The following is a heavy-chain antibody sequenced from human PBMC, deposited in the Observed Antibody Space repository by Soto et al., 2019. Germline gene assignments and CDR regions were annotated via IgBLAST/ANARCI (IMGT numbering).Heavy chain of an antibody. V-gene: IGHV4-30-4*02. CDR1: GGSISSGDYY. CDR2: IYYSGST. D-gene: IGHD3-22*01. J-gene: IGHJ4*02. CDR3: ARGGYDSSGYYFDY. Sequence: PSDTLSLTCTVSGGSISSGDYYWSWIRQPPGKGLEWIGYIYYSGSTYYNPSLKSRVTISVDTSKNQFSLKLSSVTATDTAVYYCARGGYDSSGYYFDYWGQGTLVTVSS.